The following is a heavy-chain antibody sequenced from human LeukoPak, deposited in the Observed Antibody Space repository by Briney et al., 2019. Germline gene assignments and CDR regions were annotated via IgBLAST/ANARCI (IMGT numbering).Heavy chain of an antibody. D-gene: IGHD3-10*01. Sequence: PSQTLSLTCTVSGGSISSGGYYWSWIRQPPGKGLEWIGYIYHSGSTYYNPSLKSRVTISVDRSKNQFSLKLSSVTAADTAVYYCARVPKRYYGSGSYYNSGYWGQGTLVTVSS. V-gene: IGHV4-30-2*01. CDR3: ARVPKRYYGSGSYYNSGY. CDR2: IYHSGST. J-gene: IGHJ4*02. CDR1: GGSISSGGYY.